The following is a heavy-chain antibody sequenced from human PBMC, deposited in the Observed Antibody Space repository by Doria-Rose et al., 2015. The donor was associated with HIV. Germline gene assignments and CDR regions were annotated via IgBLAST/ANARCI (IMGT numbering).Heavy chain of an antibody. D-gene: IGHD3-3*01. CDR3: VKDGRIYDFWSGAAPDF. Sequence: QVGGSLRLSCAASRFTFSSYAMSWVRQAPGKGLEWVSAISGNGDSTYYADSVKGRFTISRDNSKNTLYLQMNSLRAEDTAVYCCVKDGRIYDFWSGAAPDFWGQRTLVTVSS. J-gene: IGHJ4*02. CDR1: RFTFSSYA. CDR2: ISGNGDST. V-gene: IGHV3-23*01.